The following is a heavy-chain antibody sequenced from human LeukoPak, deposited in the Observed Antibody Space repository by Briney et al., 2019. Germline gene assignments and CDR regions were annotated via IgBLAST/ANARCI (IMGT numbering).Heavy chain of an antibody. CDR2: ISWNSGSI. J-gene: IGHJ4*02. Sequence: GGSLRLSWAGSGFIFNNYAMHWVRQPPGKGLEWVSGISWNSGSIDYADSVKGQFTISRDNAKNSLYLQMNSLRVEDTAFYYCAKDNRRHYTSGPNPDSLHWGQGALVTVSS. D-gene: IGHD6-19*01. CDR3: AKDNRRHYTSGPNPDSLH. CDR1: GFIFNNYA. V-gene: IGHV3-9*01.